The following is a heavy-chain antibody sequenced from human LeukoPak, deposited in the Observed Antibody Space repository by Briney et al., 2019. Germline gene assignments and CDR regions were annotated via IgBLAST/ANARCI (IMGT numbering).Heavy chain of an antibody. CDR3: ARRRGCSGGSCYGDTFDY. CDR1: GDSIATYY. CDR2: ISYSGSP. D-gene: IGHD2-15*01. J-gene: IGHJ4*02. Sequence: PSETLSLTCSVSGDSIATYYWSWIRQPPGKGLEFIGYISYSGSPYYNPSLKSRVAMSVDTSKNQFSLKLSSVTAADTAVYYCARRRGCSGGSCYGDTFDYWGQGTLVPVSS. V-gene: IGHV4-59*08.